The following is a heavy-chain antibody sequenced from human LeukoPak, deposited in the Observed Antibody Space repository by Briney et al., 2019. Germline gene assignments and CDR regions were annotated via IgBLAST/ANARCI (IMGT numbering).Heavy chain of an antibody. CDR1: GGSFSGYC. D-gene: IGHD2-15*01. CDR2: INDSGSV. J-gene: IGHJ4*02. V-gene: IGHV4-34*01. CDR3: ARRLVDSGASQVSDD. Sequence: PSETLSLTCAVYGGSFSGYCWSWIRQPPGKGLEWIGEINDSGSVNCNPSLKNRVTLSVDTSKNQFSLRLSSVAAADTAVYYCARRLVDSGASQVSDDWGQGTLVTVSS.